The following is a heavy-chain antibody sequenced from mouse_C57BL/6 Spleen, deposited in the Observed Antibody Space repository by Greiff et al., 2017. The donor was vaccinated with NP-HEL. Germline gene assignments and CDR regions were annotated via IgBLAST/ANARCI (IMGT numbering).Heavy chain of an antibody. CDR2: INPNNGGT. V-gene: IGHV1-26*01. CDR3: ARVGGVITRYFDV. Sequence: VQLQQSGPELVKPGASVKISCKASGYTFTDYYMNWVKQSHGKSLEWIGDINPNNGGTSYNQKFKGKATLTVDKSSSTAYMELRSLTSEDSAVYDCARVGGVITRYFDVWGTGTTVTVSS. D-gene: IGHD1-1*01. CDR1: GYTFTDYY. J-gene: IGHJ1*03.